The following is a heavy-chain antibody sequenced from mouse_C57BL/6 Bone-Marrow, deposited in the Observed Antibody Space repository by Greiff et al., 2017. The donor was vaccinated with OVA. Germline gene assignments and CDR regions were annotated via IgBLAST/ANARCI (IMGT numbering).Heavy chain of an antibody. CDR1: GYTFTSYW. CDR3: ARACRGFAY. Sequence: QVQLQQPGAELLKPGASVKLSCKASGYTFTSYWLPGVTQRPGQGLEWFGHIYPGMGSTNYNEKFKSKATLTVDTSSSTAYMQLSSLTSVDYAVYDCARACRGFAYWGQGTLVTVSA. CDR2: IYPGMGST. V-gene: IGHV1-55*01. J-gene: IGHJ3*01.